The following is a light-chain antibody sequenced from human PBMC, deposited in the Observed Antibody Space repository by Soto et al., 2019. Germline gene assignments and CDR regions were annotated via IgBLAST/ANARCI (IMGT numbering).Light chain of an antibody. CDR2: EDT. Sequence: QSVLTQPASVSGSPGQSITISCTGTSSDVGSYNYVSWYQQHPGKAPKLMISEDTKRPSGVSSRFSGSKSGNMASLTISGLQAEDEGDYYCCAFTSAGTWVFGGGTKLTVL. J-gene: IGLJ3*02. CDR3: CAFTSAGTWV. V-gene: IGLV2-23*01. CDR1: SSDVGSYNY.